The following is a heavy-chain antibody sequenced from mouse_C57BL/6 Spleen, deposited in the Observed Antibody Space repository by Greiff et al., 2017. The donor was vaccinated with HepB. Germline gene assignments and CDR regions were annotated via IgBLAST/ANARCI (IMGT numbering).Heavy chain of an antibody. CDR2: INPSSGYT. CDR1: GYTFTSYT. V-gene: IGHV1-4*01. J-gene: IGHJ2*01. D-gene: IGHD2-4*01. Sequence: VKLMESGAELARPGASVKMSCKASGYTFTSYTMHWVKQRPGQGLEWIGYINPSSGYTKYNQKFKDKATLTADKSSSTAYMQLSSLTSEDSAVYYCARPYYDYDGLYYFDYWGQGTTLTVSS. CDR3: ARPYYDYDGLYYFDY.